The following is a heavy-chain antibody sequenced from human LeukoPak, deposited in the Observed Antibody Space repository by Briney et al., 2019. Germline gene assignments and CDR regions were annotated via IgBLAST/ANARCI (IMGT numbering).Heavy chain of an antibody. Sequence: SETLSLTCTVSGGSISSYYWSWIRQPPGKGLEWIGYIYYSGSTNYKPSLKSRVTISVDTSKNQFSLKLSAVTAADTAVYYCARGGYYGSGNDFRFDPWGQGTLVTVSS. J-gene: IGHJ5*02. D-gene: IGHD3-10*01. CDR2: IYYSGST. CDR3: ARGGYYGSGNDFRFDP. V-gene: IGHV4-59*01. CDR1: GGSISSYY.